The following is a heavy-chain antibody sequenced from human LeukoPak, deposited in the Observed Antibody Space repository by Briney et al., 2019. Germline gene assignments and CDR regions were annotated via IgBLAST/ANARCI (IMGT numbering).Heavy chain of an antibody. Sequence: GGSLRLSCAASGFTFSDYYMTWIRQAPGKGLEWVSYISSSSNNIHYANSVRGRFTISRDNAKNSVYQQMNSLRAEDTAIYYCARAAGWFDPWGQGTLVTVSS. V-gene: IGHV3-11*01. CDR3: ARAAGWFDP. J-gene: IGHJ5*02. CDR2: ISSSSNNI. CDR1: GFTFSDYY.